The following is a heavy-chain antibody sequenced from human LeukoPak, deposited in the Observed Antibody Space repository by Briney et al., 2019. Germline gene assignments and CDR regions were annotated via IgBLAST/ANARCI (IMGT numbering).Heavy chain of an antibody. Sequence: SVKVSCKASGGTFSSYAISWVRQAPGQALEWMGWITPFNGNTNYAQKFQDRVTITRDRSMSTAYMELSSLRSEDTAMYYCAIFSGDGYNSEVSFDYWGQGTLVTVSS. V-gene: IGHV1-45*02. CDR1: GGTFSSYA. D-gene: IGHD5-24*01. CDR3: AIFSGDGYNSEVSFDY. CDR2: ITPFNGNT. J-gene: IGHJ4*02.